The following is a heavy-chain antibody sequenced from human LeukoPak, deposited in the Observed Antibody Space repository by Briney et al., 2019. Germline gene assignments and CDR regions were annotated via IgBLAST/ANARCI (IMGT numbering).Heavy chain of an antibody. J-gene: IGHJ4*02. V-gene: IGHV4-38-2*02. D-gene: IGHD4-17*01. CDR2: IYHSGST. CDR1: GYSISSGYY. CDR3: AREARTTVTTTTYYYFDY. Sequence: SETLSLTCTVSGYSISSGYYWGWVRQPPGKGLEWIGSIYHSGSTYYNPSLKSRVTISVDTSKNQFSLKLSSVTAADTAVYYCAREARTTVTTTTYYYFDYWGQGTLVTVSS.